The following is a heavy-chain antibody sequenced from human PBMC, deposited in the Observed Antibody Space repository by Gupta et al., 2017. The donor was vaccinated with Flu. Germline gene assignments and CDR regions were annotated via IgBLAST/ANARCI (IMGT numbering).Heavy chain of an antibody. CDR2: ISSSSSTI. J-gene: IGHJ6*02. CDR3: ARDEYYDILTGYYPTNYYGMDV. D-gene: IGHD3-9*01. Sequence: EVQLVESGGGLVQPGGSLRLSCAASGLTFSSYSMNWVRQAPGKGLEWVSYISSSSSTIYYADSVKGRFTISRDNAKNSLYLQMNSLRDEDTAVYYCARDEYYDILTGYYPTNYYGMDVWGQGTTVTVSS. CDR1: GLTFSSYS. V-gene: IGHV3-48*02.